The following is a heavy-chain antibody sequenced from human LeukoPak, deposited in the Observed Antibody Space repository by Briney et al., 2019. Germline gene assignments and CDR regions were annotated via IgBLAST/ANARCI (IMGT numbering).Heavy chain of an antibody. V-gene: IGHV1-2*02. D-gene: IGHD2-2*01. CDR3: ARVQSLPAAPDY. J-gene: IGHJ4*02. CDR2: INPNSGGT. CDR1: GYTFTSYY. Sequence: ASEKVSCKASGYTFTSYYMHWVRQAPGQGLEWMGWINPNSGGTNYAQKLQGRVTMTRDTSISTAYMELSRLRSDDTAVYYCARVQSLPAAPDYWGQGTLVTVSS.